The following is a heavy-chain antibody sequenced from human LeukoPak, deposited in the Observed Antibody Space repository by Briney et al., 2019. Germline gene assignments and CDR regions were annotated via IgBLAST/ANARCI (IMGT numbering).Heavy chain of an antibody. D-gene: IGHD6-19*01. CDR3: ARAAYSSGWYESYFDY. Sequence: GGSLRLSCAASGFMFSSFTMHWVRQGPGKGLEWVASISYDGRNKYYADSVKGRFTISRDNSKNTLYLQMNSLRAEDTAVYYCARAAYSSGWYESYFDYWGQGTLVTVSS. CDR2: ISYDGRNK. CDR1: GFMFSSFT. V-gene: IGHV3-30*14. J-gene: IGHJ4*02.